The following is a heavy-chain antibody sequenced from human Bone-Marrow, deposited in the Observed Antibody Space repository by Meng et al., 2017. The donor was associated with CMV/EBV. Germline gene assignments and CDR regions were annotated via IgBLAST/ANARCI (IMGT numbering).Heavy chain of an antibody. D-gene: IGHD2-2*01. CDR1: GGTFSSYT. V-gene: IGHV1-69*02. CDR3: ARLPGYCSSTSCYRYYYYYGMDV. J-gene: IGHJ6*02. Sequence: SVKVSCKASGGTFSSYTISWVRQAPGQGLEWMGRIIPILGIANYAQKFQGRVTITADKSTSTAYMELSSLRSEDTAVYYCARLPGYCSSTSCYRYYYYYGMDVWGQGTTVTVSS. CDR2: IIPILGIA.